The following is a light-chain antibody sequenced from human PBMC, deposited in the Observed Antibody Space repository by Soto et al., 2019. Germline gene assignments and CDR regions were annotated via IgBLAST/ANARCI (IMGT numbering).Light chain of an antibody. J-gene: IGKJ4*01. V-gene: IGKV1-39*01. CDR3: QQSYSTPPVT. CDR1: QSISSW. Sequence: DIQMTQSPSTLSASVGDRVTITCRASQSISSWLAWYQQKPGKAPKLLIYAASSLQSGVPSRFSGSGSGTDFTLTITSLHPEDYATYYCQQSYSTPPVTFGGGTKVEIK. CDR2: AAS.